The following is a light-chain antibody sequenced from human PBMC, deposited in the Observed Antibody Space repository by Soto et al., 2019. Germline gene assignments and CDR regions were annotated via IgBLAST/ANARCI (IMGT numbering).Light chain of an antibody. CDR2: AAS. CDR3: LQDHNYAWT. V-gene: IGKV1-6*01. CDR1: QDIRNK. J-gene: IGKJ1*01. Sequence: ASQMTQSPSSLSASVGDRVTITCRASQDIRNKLGWFQQKPGKAPELLIYAASNLQSGVPSRFSGSGSGTDLTLTINSLQPEDFATYYCLQDHNYAWTFGQGTKVEIK.